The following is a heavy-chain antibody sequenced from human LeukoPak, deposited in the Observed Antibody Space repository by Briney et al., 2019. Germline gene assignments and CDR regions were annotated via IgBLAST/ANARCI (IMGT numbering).Heavy chain of an antibody. V-gene: IGHV1-8*01. Sequence: WASVKVSCKASGYTFTSYDINWVRQATGQGLEWMGWMNPNSGNTGYAQKFQGRVTMTRNTSISTAYMELSSLRSEDTAVYYCARVDRVPTTLWGYYYYYMDVWGKGTRSPSP. CDR1: GYTFTSYD. J-gene: IGHJ6*03. CDR2: MNPNSGNT. D-gene: IGHD3-16*01. CDR3: ARVDRVPTTLWGYYYYYMDV.